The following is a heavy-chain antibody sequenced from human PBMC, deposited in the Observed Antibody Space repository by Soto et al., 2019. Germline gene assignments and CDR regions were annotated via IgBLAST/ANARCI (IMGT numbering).Heavy chain of an antibody. CDR2: VYNSGST. D-gene: IGHD6-13*01. V-gene: IGHV4-59*01. Sequence: SXTLSLTCTVSFGSISSNYWTWIRQPPGKGLEWIGYVYNSGSTNYNPSLKSRVTISEDTSKSQFSLKVNSMTAADTAVYYCARYSREAVAGYTLDNWGQGILVTVYS. CDR1: FGSISSNY. J-gene: IGHJ4*02. CDR3: ARYSREAVAGYTLDN.